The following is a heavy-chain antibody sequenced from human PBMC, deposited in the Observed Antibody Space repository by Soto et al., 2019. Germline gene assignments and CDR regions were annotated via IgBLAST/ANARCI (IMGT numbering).Heavy chain of an antibody. CDR2: ISGGGGST. CDR1: GFSFSGYA. V-gene: IGHV3-23*01. J-gene: IGHJ4*02. CDR3: AKTESFNGYYNAFDY. Sequence: GGSLRLSCAASGFSFSGYAVTWVRQAPGKGLEWVSAISGGGGSTYYADSVKGRFTVSRDNSKNTLHLQMNSLRAEDTAVYYCAKTESFNGYYNAFDYWGRGTQVTVSS. D-gene: IGHD3-9*01.